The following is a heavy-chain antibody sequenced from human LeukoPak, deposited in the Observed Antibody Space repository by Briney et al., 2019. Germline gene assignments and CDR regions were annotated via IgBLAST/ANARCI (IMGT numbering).Heavy chain of an antibody. D-gene: IGHD3/OR15-3a*01. CDR3: ASGRGTGSYFGY. CDR2: INRGGDT. Sequence: SETLSLTCAVYGGSFSGYYWSWISQPPGKGLEWIGEINRGGDTNYNPSLKSRVTISVDTSKNQFSLKLNSVTAADTAVYYCASGRGTGSYFGYWGQGTLVTVSS. J-gene: IGHJ4*02. CDR1: GGSFSGYY. V-gene: IGHV4-34*01.